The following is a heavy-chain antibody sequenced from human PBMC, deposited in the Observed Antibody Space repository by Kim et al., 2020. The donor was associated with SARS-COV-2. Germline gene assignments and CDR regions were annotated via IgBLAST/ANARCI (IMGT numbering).Heavy chain of an antibody. D-gene: IGHD2-15*01. Sequence: KYAENVKGRFTVSRDNAENSVSLQMSSLRAEDTAIYYCARRGIGWYSHIDYWGQGTLVTVSS. J-gene: IGHJ4*02. V-gene: IGHV3-11*03. CDR3: ARRGIGWYSHIDY.